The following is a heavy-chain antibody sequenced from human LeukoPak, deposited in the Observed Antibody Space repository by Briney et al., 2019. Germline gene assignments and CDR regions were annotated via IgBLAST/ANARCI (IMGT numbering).Heavy chain of an antibody. CDR2: ISSSGSTI. J-gene: IGHJ4*02. Sequence: GGSLRLSCAASGFTFSSYEMNWVRQAPGKGLEWVSYISSSGSTIYYADSVKGRFAISRDNAKNSLYLQMNSLRAEDTAVYYCARGNYCSGGSCYQTASFDYWGQGTLVTVSS. CDR1: GFTFSSYE. CDR3: ARGNYCSGGSCYQTASFDY. V-gene: IGHV3-48*03. D-gene: IGHD2-15*01.